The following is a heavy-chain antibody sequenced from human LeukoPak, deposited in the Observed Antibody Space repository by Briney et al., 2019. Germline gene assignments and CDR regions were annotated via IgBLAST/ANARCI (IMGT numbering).Heavy chain of an antibody. D-gene: IGHD6-13*01. CDR1: GFTFDDYA. J-gene: IGHJ6*02. CDR3: AREQLSPQIYYYYYGMDV. V-gene: IGHV3-9*01. CDR2: ISWNSGSI. Sequence: GGSLRLSCAASGFTFDDYAMHWVRQAPGKGLEWVSGISWNSGSIGYVDSVKGRFTISRDNAKNSLYLQINSLRAEDTALYYCAREQLSPQIYYYYYGMDVWGQGTTVTVSS.